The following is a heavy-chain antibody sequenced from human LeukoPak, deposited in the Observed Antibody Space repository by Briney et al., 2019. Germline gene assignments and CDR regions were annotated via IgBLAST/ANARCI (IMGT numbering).Heavy chain of an antibody. CDR3: ARHYDILTGYEDIDGMDV. D-gene: IGHD3-9*01. V-gene: IGHV1-46*01. CDR2: INPTGGST. J-gene: IGHJ6*02. CDR1: GYTFPSYF. Sequence: ASVKVSCKASGYTFPSYFMHWVRQAPGQGLKWMGIINPTGGSTTYAQKFQGRVTMTRDTSTSTVYMELSSLRSDDTAVYYCARHYDILTGYEDIDGMDVWGQGTTVTVSS.